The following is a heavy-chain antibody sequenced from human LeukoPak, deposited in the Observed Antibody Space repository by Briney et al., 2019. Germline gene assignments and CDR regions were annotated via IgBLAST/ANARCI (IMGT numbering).Heavy chain of an antibody. V-gene: IGHV3-11*05. Sequence: GGSLRLSCTASGLVFSDYFMSWIRQAPGKGLEWVSYITGSITYTNYADSVRGRFTISRDKAKNSLYLQMNSLRAADTAVYYCATVTTRDGYRIDYWGQGTLVTVSS. J-gene: IGHJ4*02. CDR1: GLVFSDYF. CDR2: ITGSITYT. D-gene: IGHD5-24*01. CDR3: ATVTTRDGYRIDY.